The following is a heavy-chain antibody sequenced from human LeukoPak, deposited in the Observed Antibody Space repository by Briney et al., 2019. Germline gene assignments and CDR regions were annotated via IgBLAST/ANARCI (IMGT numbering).Heavy chain of an antibody. Sequence: PSETLSLTCTVSGGSLSSYYWSWIRQPPGKGLEWIGYIYYSGSTNYNPSLKSRVTISVDTSKNQFSLKLSSVTAADTAVYYCARGVAARRGGSIYYGMDVWGQGTTVTVSS. D-gene: IGHD6-6*01. CDR1: GGSLSSYY. V-gene: IGHV4-59*01. J-gene: IGHJ6*02. CDR2: IYYSGST. CDR3: ARGVAARRGGSIYYGMDV.